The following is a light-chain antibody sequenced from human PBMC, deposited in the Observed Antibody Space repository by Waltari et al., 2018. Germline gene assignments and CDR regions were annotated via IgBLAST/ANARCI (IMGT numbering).Light chain of an antibody. CDR2: DVS. Sequence: QSALTQPASVSGSPGQSITISCTGTSSDVGVYNYVSWYQQHPGKAPKLIIYDVSNRPSGVSNRCSGSKSGNTASLTSSGLHAEDEADYYYSSYTSSITWVFGGGTKLTVL. CDR1: SSDVGVYNY. V-gene: IGLV2-14*01. J-gene: IGLJ3*02. CDR3: SSYTSSITWV.